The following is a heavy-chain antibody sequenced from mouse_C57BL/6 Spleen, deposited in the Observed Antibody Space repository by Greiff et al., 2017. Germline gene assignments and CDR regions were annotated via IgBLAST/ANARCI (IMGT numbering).Heavy chain of an antibody. CDR1: GYTFTSYD. CDR2: ICPGDGNT. J-gene: IGHJ3*01. V-gene: IGHV1-85*01. D-gene: IGHD2-4*01. CDR3: ARVGGDDYDFAY. Sequence: QVQLQQSGPELVKPGASVKLSCKASGYTFTSYDINWVKQRPGKGLEWIGWICPGDGNTKYNEKFKGKATLTVDTSSSTAYMELRSLTSEDSAVYFCARVGGDDYDFAYWGQGTLVTVSA.